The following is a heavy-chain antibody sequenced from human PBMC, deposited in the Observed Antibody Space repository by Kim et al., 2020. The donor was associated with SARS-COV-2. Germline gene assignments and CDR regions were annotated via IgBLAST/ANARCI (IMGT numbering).Heavy chain of an antibody. D-gene: IGHD3-22*01. CDR3: ARGGVVVVLTTPADYYYYYGMDV. V-gene: IGHV1-69*13. CDR2: IIPIFGTA. CDR1: GGTFSSYA. Sequence: SVKVSFKASGGTFSSYAISWVRQAPGQGLEWMGGIIPIFGTANYAQKFQGRVTITADESTSTAYMELSSLRSEDTAVYYCARGGVVVVLTTPADYYYYYGMDVWGQGTTVTVSS. J-gene: IGHJ6*02.